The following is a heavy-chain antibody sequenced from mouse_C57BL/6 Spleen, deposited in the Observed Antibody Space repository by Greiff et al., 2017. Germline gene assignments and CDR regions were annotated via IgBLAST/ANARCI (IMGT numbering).Heavy chain of an antibody. D-gene: IGHD1-1*01. CDR1: GFSLSTFGMG. CDR2: IWLDDDK. CDR3: ARSTVVATPSYCDD. Sequence: QVTLKVSGPGILQPSQTLSLTCSFSGFSLSTFGMGVGWIRQPSGKGLEWLAPIWLDDDKYCNPALKSRLTISKDTSKNLVFLKIANVDTADTATYYCARSTVVATPSYCDDWGKGTTLTVSS. J-gene: IGHJ2*01. V-gene: IGHV8-8*01.